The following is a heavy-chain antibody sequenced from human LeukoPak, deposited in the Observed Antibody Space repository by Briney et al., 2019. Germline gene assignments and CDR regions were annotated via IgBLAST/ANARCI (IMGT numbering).Heavy chain of an antibody. J-gene: IGHJ4*02. V-gene: IGHV1-8*01. CDR2: MNPNSGNT. D-gene: IGHD3-22*01. Sequence: ASVKVSCKASGYTFTSYDINWVRQATGQGLEWMGWMNPNSGNTGYAQKFQGRVTMTRNTSISTAYMELSSLRSEDTAVYYCARGSRRAYYDSSARRRTYYFDCWGQGTLVTVSS. CDR3: ARGSRRAYYDSSARRRTYYFDC. CDR1: GYTFTSYD.